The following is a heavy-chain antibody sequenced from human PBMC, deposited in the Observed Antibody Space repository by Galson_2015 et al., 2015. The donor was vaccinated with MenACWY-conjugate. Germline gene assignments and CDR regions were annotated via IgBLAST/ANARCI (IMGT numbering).Heavy chain of an antibody. CDR3: ARGHYGMDA. Sequence: LRLSCAASGFTFRNYWLTWVRQAPGKGLEWVATIKKDGSEKYYVDSVKGRFTVSRDNAKNSMSLEMTSLRVEDTAVYYCARGHYGMDAWGQGTTVTVSS. CDR1: GFTFRNYW. CDR2: IKKDGSEK. J-gene: IGHJ6*02. V-gene: IGHV3-7*03.